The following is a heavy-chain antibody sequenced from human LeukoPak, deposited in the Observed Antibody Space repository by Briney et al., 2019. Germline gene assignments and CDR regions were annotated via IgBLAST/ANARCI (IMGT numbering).Heavy chain of an antibody. Sequence: GASVKVSCKASGYTFTGYGISWVRQAPGQGLEWMGWISAYNGNTNYAQKLQGRVTMTTDTSTSTAYMELRSLRSDDTAVYYCARGRFLEWSLLSPLPYYMDVWGKGTTVTVSS. D-gene: IGHD3-3*01. V-gene: IGHV1-18*01. J-gene: IGHJ6*03. CDR2: ISAYNGNT. CDR1: GYTFTGYG. CDR3: ARGRFLEWSLLSPLPYYMDV.